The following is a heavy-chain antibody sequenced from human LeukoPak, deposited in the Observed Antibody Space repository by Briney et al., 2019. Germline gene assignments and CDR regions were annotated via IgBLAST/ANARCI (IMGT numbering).Heavy chain of an antibody. Sequence: SETLSLTCTVSGGSISSYYWSWIRQPPGKGLEWIGYIYYSGSTNYNPSLKSRVTISVDTSKNQFSLKLSSVTAADTAVYYCARVGEYYDSSGYLDYWGQGNLVTVSS. CDR2: IYYSGST. D-gene: IGHD3-22*01. V-gene: IGHV4-59*01. J-gene: IGHJ4*02. CDR1: GGSISSYY. CDR3: ARVGEYYDSSGYLDY.